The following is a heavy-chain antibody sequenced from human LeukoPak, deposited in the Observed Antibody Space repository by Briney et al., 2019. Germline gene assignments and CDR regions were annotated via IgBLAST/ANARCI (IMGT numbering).Heavy chain of an antibody. V-gene: IGHV3-23*01. J-gene: IGHJ4*02. CDR1: GFTFSSYA. D-gene: IGHD3-10*01. CDR2: ISGSGGST. Sequence: GGSLRLSCAASGFTFSSYAMSWVRQAPGKGLEWVSAISGSGGSTYSADSVKGRFTISRDDSKNTLFLEMNSLRAEDTAVYYCARDLGNFGSGTSYYDYWGQGTLVTVSS. CDR3: ARDLGNFGSGTSYYDY.